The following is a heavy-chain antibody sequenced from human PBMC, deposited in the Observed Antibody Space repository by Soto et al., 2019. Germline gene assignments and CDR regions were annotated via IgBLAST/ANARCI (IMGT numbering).Heavy chain of an antibody. D-gene: IGHD6-19*01. V-gene: IGHV3-53*01. CDR2: LYITDGT. CDR1: GFTVNGKKY. CDR3: ATWLLREHGFEV. J-gene: IGHJ3*01. Sequence: DVQVVESGGALIQPGGSLRLSCAASGFTVNGKKYMTWVRQAPGKGLEWVSALYITDGTYYADSVKGRFIVSIDNSRTTVYLQMNSLRPEDTAVYYCATWLLREHGFEVWGPGTMVTVSS.